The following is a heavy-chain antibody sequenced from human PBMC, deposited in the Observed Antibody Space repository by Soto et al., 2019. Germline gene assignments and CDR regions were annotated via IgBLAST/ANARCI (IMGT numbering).Heavy chain of an antibody. J-gene: IGHJ2*01. CDR1: GGSISSYY. CDR2: IYYSGST. D-gene: IGHD2-15*01. V-gene: IGHV4-59*08. CDR3: ARTARVVKGQWYFDL. Sequence: QVQLQESGPGLVKPSETLSLTCTVSGGSISSYYWSWIRQPPGKGLEWIGYIYYSGSTNYNPSPRGRVTLSVDTSKNQFSLKLSSVTAADTAVYYCARTARVVKGQWYFDLWGRGTLVTVSS.